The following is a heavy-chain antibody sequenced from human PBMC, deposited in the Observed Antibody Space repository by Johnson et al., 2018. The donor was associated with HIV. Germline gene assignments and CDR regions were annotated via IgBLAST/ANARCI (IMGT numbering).Heavy chain of an antibody. V-gene: IGHV3-30*02. Sequence: QLVESGGGVVQPGGSLRLSCAAFGFTFSTYGIHWVRQAPGKGLEWVAFIRYDGNNKYYVDSVKGRFTISRDNAKNTLYLQMNSLRAEDTAVYYCPRETNSAMAGDAFDIWGQGTMVTVSS. D-gene: IGHD5-18*01. CDR3: PRETNSAMAGDAFDI. CDR1: GFTFSTYG. J-gene: IGHJ3*02. CDR2: IRYDGNNK.